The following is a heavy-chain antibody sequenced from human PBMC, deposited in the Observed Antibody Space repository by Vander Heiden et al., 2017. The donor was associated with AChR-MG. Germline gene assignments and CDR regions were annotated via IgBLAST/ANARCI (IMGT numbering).Heavy chain of an antibody. D-gene: IGHD3-10*01. CDR3: ANSGRVTMVRGIEGAFDI. CDR2: IYHSGST. V-gene: IGHV4-4*02. Sequence: QVQLQESGPGLVKPSGTLSLTCAVSGGSISSSNWWSWVRQPPGKGLEWIGEIYHSGSTNYNPSLKRRVTISVDKSKNQFSLKLSSVTAAETAVYYCANSGRVTMVRGIEGAFDIWGQGTMVTVSS. J-gene: IGHJ3*02. CDR1: GGSISSSNW.